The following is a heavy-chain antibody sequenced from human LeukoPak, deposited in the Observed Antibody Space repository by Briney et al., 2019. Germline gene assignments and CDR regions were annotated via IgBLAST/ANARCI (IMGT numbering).Heavy chain of an antibody. CDR1: GFTFGDYA. J-gene: IGHJ4*02. V-gene: IGHV3-49*03. CDR3: TRDRGAYNLYDY. Sequence: PGGSRRLSCTASGFTFGDYAMSWIRQAPGKGLEWVGFIRSKAYGETADYAASVKGRFTISRDDSKAIAYLQMNSLKTEDTAVYHCTRDRGAYNLYDYWGQGTLVTVSS. CDR2: IRSKAYGETA. D-gene: IGHD1-1*01.